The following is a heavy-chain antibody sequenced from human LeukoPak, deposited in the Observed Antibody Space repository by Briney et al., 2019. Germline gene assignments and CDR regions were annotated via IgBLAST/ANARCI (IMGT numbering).Heavy chain of an antibody. J-gene: IGHJ5*02. V-gene: IGHV4-38-2*02. D-gene: IGHD3-9*01. CDR2: IYHSGST. CDR1: GYSISSGYY. Sequence: SETLSLTCTVSGYSISSGYYWGWIRQPPGKGLEWIGSIYHSGSTYYNPSLKSRVTISVDTSKNQFSLKLSSVTAADTAVYYCARGYYDILNWFDPWGQGTLVTVSS. CDR3: ARGYYDILNWFDP.